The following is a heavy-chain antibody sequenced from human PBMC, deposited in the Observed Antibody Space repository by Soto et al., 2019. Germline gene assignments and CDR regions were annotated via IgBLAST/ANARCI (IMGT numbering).Heavy chain of an antibody. D-gene: IGHD6-19*01. J-gene: IGHJ5*02. Sequence: SETLSLTCTVSGGSINYSYWTWIRQPPGKGLEWIGYISYTGSANYNASLKSRLTISVDTSKNQFSLKLSSVTAADTAVYYCAREKAVASTGWLDPWGQGTLVTVSS. CDR2: ISYTGSA. V-gene: IGHV4-59*12. CDR3: AREKAVASTGWLDP. CDR1: GGSINYSY.